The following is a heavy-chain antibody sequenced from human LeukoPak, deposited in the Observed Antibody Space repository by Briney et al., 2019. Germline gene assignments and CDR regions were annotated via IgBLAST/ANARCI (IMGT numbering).Heavy chain of an antibody. Sequence: GGSLRLSCAASGFTFSSYAMHWVRQAPGKGLEWVAVISYDGSNKYYADSVKGRFTISRDNSKNTLYLQMNSLRAEDTAAYYCARELGIAAAGPPVFDYWGQGTLVTVSS. J-gene: IGHJ4*02. CDR1: GFTFSSYA. V-gene: IGHV3-30-3*01. CDR2: ISYDGSNK. CDR3: ARELGIAAAGPPVFDY. D-gene: IGHD6-13*01.